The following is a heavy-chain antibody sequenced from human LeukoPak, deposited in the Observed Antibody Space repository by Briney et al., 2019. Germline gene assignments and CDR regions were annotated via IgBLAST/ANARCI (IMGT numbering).Heavy chain of an antibody. Sequence: SSETLSLTCAVYGGSFSGYYWSSIRQPPGKGLEWIGEINHSGSTNYNPSLKSRVTISVDTSKNQFSLKLRSVNAADTAVYYWAASALGDFWSGYYNRNWFDPWGQGTLVTVSS. CDR1: GGSFSGYY. J-gene: IGHJ5*02. CDR2: INHSGST. D-gene: IGHD3-3*01. V-gene: IGHV4-34*01. CDR3: AASALGDFWSGYYNRNWFDP.